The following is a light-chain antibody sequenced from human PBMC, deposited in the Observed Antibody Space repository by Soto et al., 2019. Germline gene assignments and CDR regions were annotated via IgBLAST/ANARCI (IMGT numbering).Light chain of an antibody. CDR3: QKRSNWSLT. CDR2: DAS. J-gene: IGKJ4*01. Sequence: EIVLTQSPATLSLSPGERATLSCRASQSVSSYLAWYQQKPGQAPRLLIYDASNRATGIPARFSGSGSGTDFTPTISSLEPEDFAVYYCQKRSNWSLTFGGGTKVEIK. V-gene: IGKV3-11*01. CDR1: QSVSSY.